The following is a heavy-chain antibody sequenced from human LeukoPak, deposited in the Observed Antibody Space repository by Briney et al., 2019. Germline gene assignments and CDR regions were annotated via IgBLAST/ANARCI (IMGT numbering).Heavy chain of an antibody. V-gene: IGHV3-30*18. Sequence: GGSLRLSCAASGFTFSSYGMRWVRQAPGKGLEWVAVISYDGSSKYYADSVKGRFTISRDNSKNTLYLQMNSLRAEDTAVYYCAKDARPYYYYGMDVWGQGTTVTVSS. CDR1: GFTFSSYG. CDR2: ISYDGSSK. J-gene: IGHJ6*02. D-gene: IGHD6-6*01. CDR3: AKDARPYYYYGMDV.